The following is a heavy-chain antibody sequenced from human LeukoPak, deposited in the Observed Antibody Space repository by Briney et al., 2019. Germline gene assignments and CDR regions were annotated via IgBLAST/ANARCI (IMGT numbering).Heavy chain of an antibody. CDR1: GFTFSSYS. CDR2: ISISSSYI. J-gene: IGHJ3*02. CDR3: ARDPRWEPYDNAFDI. Sequence: PGGSLRLSCAASGFTFSSYSMNWGRQAPGKGLEWVSSISISSSYINYADSVKGRFTISRDNAKNSLYLQMNSLSAEDTAVYYCARDPRWEPYDNAFDIWGQGTMVTVSS. V-gene: IGHV3-21*01. D-gene: IGHD1-26*01.